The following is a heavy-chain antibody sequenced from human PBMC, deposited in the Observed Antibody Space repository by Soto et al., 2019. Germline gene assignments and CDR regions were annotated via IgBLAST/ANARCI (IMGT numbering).Heavy chain of an antibody. D-gene: IGHD4-17*01. CDR1: GGSISSSSYY. V-gene: IGHV4-61*05. CDR3: ARGVGDYVNY. CDR2: IYYSGST. J-gene: IGHJ4*02. Sequence: PSETLSLTCTVSGGSISSSSYYWGWIRQPPGKGLEWIGYIYYSGSTNYNPSLKSRVTISVDTSKNQFSLKLSSVTAADTAVYYCARGVGDYVNYWGQGTLVTVSS.